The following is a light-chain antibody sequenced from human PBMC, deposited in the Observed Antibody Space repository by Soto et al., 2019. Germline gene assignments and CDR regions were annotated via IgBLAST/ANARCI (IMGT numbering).Light chain of an antibody. Sequence: EIVLTQSPGTLSLSPGERATLSCRASQIVSSSYLAWYQQKPGQAPRLLIYGASSRATGIPDRFSGSGSGTDFTLTISRLEPEDFAVYYGQQYGSSPSTTFGQGTRLE. J-gene: IGKJ5*01. CDR1: QIVSSSY. CDR3: QQYGSSPSTT. V-gene: IGKV3-20*01. CDR2: GAS.